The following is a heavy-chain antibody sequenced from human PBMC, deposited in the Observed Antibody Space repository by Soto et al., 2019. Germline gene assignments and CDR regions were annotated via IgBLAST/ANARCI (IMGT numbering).Heavy chain of an antibody. CDR3: ARSRLWDDFWSGSKRYNWFDP. J-gene: IGHJ5*02. Sequence: SETLSLTCTVSGGSISSYYWSWIRQPPGKGLEWIGYIYYSGSTNYNPSLKSRVTISVDTSKNQFSLKLSSVTAADTAVYYCARSRLWDDFWSGSKRYNWFDPWGQGTLVTVSS. CDR1: GGSISSYY. V-gene: IGHV4-59*12. CDR2: IYYSGST. D-gene: IGHD3-3*01.